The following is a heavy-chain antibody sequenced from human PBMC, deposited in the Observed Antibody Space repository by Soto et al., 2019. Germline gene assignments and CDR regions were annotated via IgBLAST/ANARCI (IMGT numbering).Heavy chain of an antibody. CDR1: EGTFSSYA. D-gene: IGHD3-10*02. J-gene: IGHJ5*02. CDR3: ARTTTVHDVPGWFDP. Sequence: QVQLVQSGAEVKKPGSSVKVSCKASEGTFSSYAISWVRQAPGQGLEWMGGIIPIFGTANYAQKFQGRVTITADESXXTAYMELSSLRSEDTAVYYCARTTTVHDVPGWFDPWGQGTLVTVSS. V-gene: IGHV1-69*12. CDR2: IIPIFGTA.